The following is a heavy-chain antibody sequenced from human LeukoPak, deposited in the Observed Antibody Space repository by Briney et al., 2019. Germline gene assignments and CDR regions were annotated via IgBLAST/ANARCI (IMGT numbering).Heavy chain of an antibody. V-gene: IGHV3-20*04. D-gene: IGHD6-19*01. J-gene: IGHJ4*02. CDR1: GFTFDDYG. CDR3: ARDFFPRIAVAGTPPVVY. Sequence: EGSLRLSCATSGFTFDDYGTSWVRQAPGKGLEWFSGINWNGGSTGYADSVKGRFTISRDNAKNSLYLQMNSLRAEDTALYYFARDFFPRIAVAGTPPVVYWGQGTLVTGSS. CDR2: INWNGGST.